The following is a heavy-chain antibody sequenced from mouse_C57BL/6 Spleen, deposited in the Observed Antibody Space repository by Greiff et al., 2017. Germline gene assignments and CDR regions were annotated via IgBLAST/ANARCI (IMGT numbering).Heavy chain of an antibody. CDR3: ARGMGPPFDY. Sequence: EVMLVESGGGLVKPGGSLKLSCAASGFTFSSYTMSWVRQTPEKRLEWVATISGGGGNTYYPDSVKGRFTISRDNAKNTLYLQMSSLRSEDTALYYCARGMGPPFDYWGQGTTLTVSS. D-gene: IGHD4-1*01. CDR1: GFTFSSYT. CDR2: ISGGGGNT. V-gene: IGHV5-9*01. J-gene: IGHJ2*01.